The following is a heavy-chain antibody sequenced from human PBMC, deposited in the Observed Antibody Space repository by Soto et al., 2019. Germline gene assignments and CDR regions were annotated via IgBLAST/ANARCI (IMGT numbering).Heavy chain of an antibody. Sequence: ASVKVSCTASGFTFTSSAVQWVRQARGQRLEWIGWIVVGSGNTNYAQKFQERVTITRDMSTSTAYMELSSLRSEDTAVYYCAAVADTAMVYWYFDLWGRGTLVTVSS. J-gene: IGHJ2*01. V-gene: IGHV1-58*01. CDR1: GFTFTSSA. CDR2: IVVGSGNT. CDR3: AAVADTAMVYWYFDL. D-gene: IGHD5-18*01.